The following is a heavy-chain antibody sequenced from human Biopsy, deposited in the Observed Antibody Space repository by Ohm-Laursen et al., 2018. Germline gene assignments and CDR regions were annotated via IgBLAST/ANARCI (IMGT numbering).Heavy chain of an antibody. D-gene: IGHD5-24*01. CDR1: GGSISSGSNY. Sequence: SETLSLTCTVSGGSISSGSNYWAWIRQPPGKGLEWIGSVYHSGTPYYSPSLKSQVTISVDTSKNQLSLKVTSVTAADTAAYYCARHDGNGPFALDSWGQGTLVTVSS. CDR3: ARHDGNGPFALDS. V-gene: IGHV4-39*01. CDR2: VYHSGTP. J-gene: IGHJ4*02.